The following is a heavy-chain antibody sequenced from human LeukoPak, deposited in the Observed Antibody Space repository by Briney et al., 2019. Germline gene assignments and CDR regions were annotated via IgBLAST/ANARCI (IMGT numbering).Heavy chain of an antibody. V-gene: IGHV4-34*01. Sequence: PSESLSLTCAVYGGSFSGYYWSWIRQPPGKGLEWTGEINHSGSTNYNPSLKSRVTISVDTSKNQFSLKLSSVTAADTAVYYCARPGSSGTEDYWGQGTLVTVSS. D-gene: IGHD6-13*01. J-gene: IGHJ4*02. CDR2: INHSGST. CDR3: ARPGSSGTEDY. CDR1: GGSFSGYY.